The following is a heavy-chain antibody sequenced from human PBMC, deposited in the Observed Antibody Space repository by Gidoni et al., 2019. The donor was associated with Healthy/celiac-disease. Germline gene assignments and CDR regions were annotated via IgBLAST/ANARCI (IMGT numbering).Heavy chain of an antibody. CDR3: ARDSDWGPAATISWYFDL. J-gene: IGHJ2*01. CDR1: GFTCSSFG. Sequence: QVQLVESGGCVVQPGRSLRLSCAASGFTCSSFGMHWVCQAPGKGLEWVEVIWYDGRKKYYADSVKGRLTISRDNSKNTLYLQMNSLRAEDTAVYYCARDSDWGPAATISWYFDLWGRGTLVTVSS. D-gene: IGHD2-2*01. V-gene: IGHV3-33*01. CDR2: IWYDGRKK.